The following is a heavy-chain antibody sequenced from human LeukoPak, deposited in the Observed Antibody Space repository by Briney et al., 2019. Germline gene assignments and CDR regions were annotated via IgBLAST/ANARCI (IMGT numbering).Heavy chain of an antibody. J-gene: IGHJ3*02. D-gene: IGHD6-13*01. V-gene: IGHV1-69*01. CDR3: ASNPDGIAAAGTPADI. CDR2: IIPIFGTA. Sequence: ASVKVSCKASGGTFSSYAISWVRQAPGQGLEWMGGIIPIFGTANYAQKFQGRVTITADESTSTAYMELSSLRSEDTAVYYCASNPDGIAAAGTPADIWGQGTMVTVSS. CDR1: GGTFSSYA.